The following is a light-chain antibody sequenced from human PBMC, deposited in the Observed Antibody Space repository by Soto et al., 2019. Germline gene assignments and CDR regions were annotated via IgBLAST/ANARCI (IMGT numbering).Light chain of an antibody. Sequence: VMTQSPLSLAGTHVQPASISCRSRQSLVYSDGNTYLAWYQQKPGQAPRFLMYGASTRATGIPDRFSGSGSGTEFTLTIDSLEPEDFGLYYCQQYGRSPWTFGQGTKVDIK. CDR3: QQYGRSPWT. J-gene: IGKJ1*01. V-gene: IGKV3-20*01. CDR2: GAS. CDR1: QSLVYSDGNTY.